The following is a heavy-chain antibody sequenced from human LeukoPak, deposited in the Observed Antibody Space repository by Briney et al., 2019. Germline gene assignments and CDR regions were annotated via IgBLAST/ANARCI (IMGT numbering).Heavy chain of an antibody. D-gene: IGHD2-2*01. Sequence: GGSLRLSCAASGFSVSSNYMSWVRQAPGKGLEWVSLIFGGGTTYYADSVKGRFTISRHNSKNTLYLEMNSLRAEDTAVYYCARSGRGSSTDYFDYWGQGNLATVSS. V-gene: IGHV3-53*04. CDR3: ARSGRGSSTDYFDY. J-gene: IGHJ4*02. CDR1: GFSVSSNY. CDR2: IFGGGTT.